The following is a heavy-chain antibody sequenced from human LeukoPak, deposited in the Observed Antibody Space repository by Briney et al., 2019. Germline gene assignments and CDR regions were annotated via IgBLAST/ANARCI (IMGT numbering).Heavy chain of an antibody. V-gene: IGHV4-59*08. J-gene: IGHJ4*02. Sequence: SETLSLTCTVSGGSVSGSYWSWIRQPPEMGLEWIGYIYYSGSTNYNPSLKSRVTISVDTSKNQFSLKLSSVTAADTAVYYCARLAAAGSIDYWGQGTLITVSS. CDR3: ARLAAAGSIDY. CDR1: GGSVSGSY. CDR2: IYYSGST. D-gene: IGHD6-13*01.